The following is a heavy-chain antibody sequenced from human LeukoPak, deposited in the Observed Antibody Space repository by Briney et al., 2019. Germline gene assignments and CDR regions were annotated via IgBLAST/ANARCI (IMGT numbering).Heavy chain of an antibody. V-gene: IGHV3-21*01. CDR2: ISSTSSYI. CDR1: GGSISTSSYY. Sequence: ETLSLTCTVSGGSISTSSYYWGWIRQAPGKGLEWVSSISSTSSYIYYADSVKGRFTISRDNAHSSLYLQMNSLRVEDTALYYCARDFVVSNFDYWGQGTLVTVSS. J-gene: IGHJ4*02. CDR3: ARDFVVSNFDY. D-gene: IGHD2-21*01.